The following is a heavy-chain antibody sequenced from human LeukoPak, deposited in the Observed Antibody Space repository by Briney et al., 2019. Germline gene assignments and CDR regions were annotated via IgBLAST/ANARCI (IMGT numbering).Heavy chain of an antibody. V-gene: IGHV4-30-4*08. CDR2: INHSGST. D-gene: IGHD5-24*01. Sequence: SQTLSLTCTVSGGSISSGDYYWSWIRQPPGKGLEWIGEINHSGSTNYNPSLKSRVTISVDTSKNQFSLKLSSVTAADTAVYYCARGRLHPRYFDYWGQGTLVTVSS. J-gene: IGHJ4*02. CDR3: ARGRLHPRYFDY. CDR1: GGSISSGDYY.